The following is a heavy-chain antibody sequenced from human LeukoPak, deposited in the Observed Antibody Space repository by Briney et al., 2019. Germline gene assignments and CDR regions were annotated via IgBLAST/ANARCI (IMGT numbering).Heavy chain of an antibody. CDR2: ISGSGGST. J-gene: IGHJ5*02. D-gene: IGHD6-13*01. CDR1: GFTFSSYA. V-gene: IGHV3-23*01. CDR3: AKDIAAVIPYNWFDP. Sequence: PGGSLRLSCAASGFTFSSYAMSWVRQAPGKGLEWVSAISGSGGSTYYADSVKGRFTISRDNSKNMLYLQMNSLRAEDTAVYYCAKDIAAVIPYNWFDPWGQGTLVTVSS.